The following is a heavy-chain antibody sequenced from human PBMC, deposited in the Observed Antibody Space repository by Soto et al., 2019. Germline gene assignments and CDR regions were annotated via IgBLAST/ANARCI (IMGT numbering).Heavy chain of an antibody. CDR2: INHSGST. CDR1: GGSFSGYY. Sequence: PSETLSLTCAVYGGSFSGYYWSWIRQPPGKGLEWIGEINHSGSTNYNPSLKSRVTISVDTSKNQFSLKLSSVTAADTAVYCCARTGGPGIGRRNWFDPWGQGTLVTVSS. CDR3: ARTGGPGIGRRNWFDP. D-gene: IGHD6-13*01. J-gene: IGHJ5*02. V-gene: IGHV4-34*01.